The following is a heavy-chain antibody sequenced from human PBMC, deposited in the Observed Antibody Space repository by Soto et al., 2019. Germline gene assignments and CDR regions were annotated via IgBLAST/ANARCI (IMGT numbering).Heavy chain of an antibody. D-gene: IGHD6-6*01. CDR3: VRALAAHSGGDH. CDR1: GYTFISYG. Sequence: QVQLVQSGAEVKKPGASVKVSCKASGYTFISYGIFWVRQAPGQGLEWMGWISAYSSNTKYGQKFQGRVTMTTDTFTRTAYMELRSLRSDDTAVYYCVRALAAHSGGDHWGQGTLVTVSS. J-gene: IGHJ4*02. V-gene: IGHV1-18*01. CDR2: ISAYSSNT.